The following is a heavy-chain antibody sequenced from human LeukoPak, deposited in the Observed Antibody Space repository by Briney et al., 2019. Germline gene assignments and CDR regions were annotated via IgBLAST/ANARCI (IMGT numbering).Heavy chain of an antibody. CDR1: GGSFSVYY. V-gene: IGHV4-34*01. D-gene: IGHD5-12*01. Sequence: PSETLSLTCAVYGGSFSVYYWSWIGQPPGKGLEWIGEINHSGSTNYNPSLKSRVTISVDTSKNQFSLKLSSVTAADTAVYYCLGSATYAFYIWGQGTMVTVSS. CDR3: LGSATYAFYI. J-gene: IGHJ3*02. CDR2: INHSGST.